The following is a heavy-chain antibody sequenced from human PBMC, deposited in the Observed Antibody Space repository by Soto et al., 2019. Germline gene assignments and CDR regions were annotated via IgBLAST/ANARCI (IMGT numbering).Heavy chain of an antibody. D-gene: IGHD1-26*01. Sequence: VASVKVSCKASGYTFTSYGISWVRQAPGQGLEWMGWISAYNGNRNYAQKVQGRVTMTTDTSTNTAYMELRSLRSDDTAVYYCARDQVGATGDNWGQGTLVTVSS. J-gene: IGHJ4*02. CDR1: GYTFTSYG. CDR2: ISAYNGNR. V-gene: IGHV1-18*01. CDR3: ARDQVGATGDN.